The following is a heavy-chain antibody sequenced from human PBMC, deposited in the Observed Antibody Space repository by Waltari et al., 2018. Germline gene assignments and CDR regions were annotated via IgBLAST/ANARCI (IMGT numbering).Heavy chain of an antibody. CDR3: ARGDYSFDF. CDR2: IFYIGPT. V-gene: IGHV4-59*01. J-gene: IGHJ4*02. CDR1: GGSMANFY. Sequence: QVQLQESGPGLMKPSETLSLTCTISGGSMANFYWSWIRHSPGKGLGLPGCIFYIGPTKYNPALEGRVAISVDMSNKQISLRLTSVTAADAGVYYCARGDYSFDFWGQGKLVSVSS.